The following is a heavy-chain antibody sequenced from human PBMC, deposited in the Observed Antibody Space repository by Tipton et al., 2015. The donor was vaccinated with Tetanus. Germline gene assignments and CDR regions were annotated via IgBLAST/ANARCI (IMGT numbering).Heavy chain of an antibody. V-gene: IGHV4-31*02. CDR2: IYTSGST. D-gene: IGHD3-3*01. CDR3: ARDSPYYDFWSGRIIADYYYYYGMDV. J-gene: IGHJ6*02. Sequence: LRLSCTVSGGAITSGGYFWSWIRQLPGKGLEWIGRIYTSGSTYYNPSLKSRVTISVDTSTNQFSLKLSSVTAADTAVYYCARDSPYYDFWSGRIIADYYYYYGMDVWGQGTTVTVSS. CDR1: GGAITSGGYF.